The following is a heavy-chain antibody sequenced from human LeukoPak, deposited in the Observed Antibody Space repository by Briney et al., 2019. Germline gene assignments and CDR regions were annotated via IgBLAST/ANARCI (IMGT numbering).Heavy chain of an antibody. CDR1: GFTFSSYW. Sequence: GGSLRLSCVASGFTFSSYWIHWVRQAPGKGLVWVSRINIDGGSTDYADSVKGRFTISRDNAKNTLYLQMNSLRAEDTAVYYCVRGGVDYWGQGTLVTVSS. CDR3: VRGGVDY. CDR2: INIDGGST. J-gene: IGHJ4*02. V-gene: IGHV3-74*01. D-gene: IGHD3-16*01.